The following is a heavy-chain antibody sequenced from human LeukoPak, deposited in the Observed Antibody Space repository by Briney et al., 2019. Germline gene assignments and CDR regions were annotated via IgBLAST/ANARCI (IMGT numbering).Heavy chain of an antibody. Sequence: SGTLSLTCAVYGGSFSGYYWSWIRQPPGKGLEWIGEINHSGSTNYNPSLKSRVTISVDTSKNQFSLKLSSVTAADTAVYYCARGLSLRYFESFDYWGQGTLVTVSS. D-gene: IGHD3-9*01. V-gene: IGHV4-34*01. CDR1: GGSFSGYY. CDR2: INHSGST. J-gene: IGHJ4*02. CDR3: ARGLSLRYFESFDY.